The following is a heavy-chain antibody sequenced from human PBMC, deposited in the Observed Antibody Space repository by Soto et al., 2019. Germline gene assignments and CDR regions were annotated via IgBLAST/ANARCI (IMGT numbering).Heavy chain of an antibody. D-gene: IGHD2-21*02. Sequence: LQLQESGPGLVGPSETLSLTCTVSGGSVNTYNLFWAWVRQPPGKGLEWIATIHYGGNAYYSPSLTTRVTVSRDTSKNRVSLELRSVTAADTAVYYCARVNVTLDLWGQGTLVTVSP. CDR2: IHYGGNA. J-gene: IGHJ4*02. V-gene: IGHV4-39*01. CDR1: GGSVNTYNLF. CDR3: ARVNVTLDL.